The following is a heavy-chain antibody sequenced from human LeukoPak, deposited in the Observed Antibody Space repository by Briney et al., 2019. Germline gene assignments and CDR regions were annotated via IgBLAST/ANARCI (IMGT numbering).Heavy chain of an antibody. CDR1: GFTFSDYV. CDR3: AREGASVGTYHSDY. J-gene: IGHJ4*02. V-gene: IGHV3-23*01. D-gene: IGHD2-21*02. Sequence: GGSLRLSCAASGFTFSDYVMSWVRQAPGKGLEWVAGISGSGDYTYYADSVKGRFPIFRDNSKNTLFLQMNNLRVDDTAVYYCAREGASVGTYHSDYWGQGSLVLVSS. CDR2: ISGSGDYT.